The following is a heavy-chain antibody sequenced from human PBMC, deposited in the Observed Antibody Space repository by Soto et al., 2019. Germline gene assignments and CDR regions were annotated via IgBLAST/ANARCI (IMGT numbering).Heavy chain of an antibody. CDR2: IRGTGGET. J-gene: IGHJ4*02. V-gene: IGHV3-23*01. D-gene: IGHD2-21*01. Sequence: EVELLESGGGIVQPGGSLRVSCVASGFTFRNFVMSWVRQAPGKGLEWVSAIRGTGGETFYADSVKGRFTSSRDNSKNPLYLQMNSLRDEDTALYFCAQDRGWGVVSPSHDYWGQGTLVTVSS. CDR3: AQDRGWGVVSPSHDY. CDR1: GFTFRNFV.